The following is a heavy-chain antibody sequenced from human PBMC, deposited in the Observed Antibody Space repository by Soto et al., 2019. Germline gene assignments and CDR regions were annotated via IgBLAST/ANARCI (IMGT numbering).Heavy chain of an antibody. CDR2: INYNGNT. CDR1: GDSISSYS. D-gene: IGHD2-2*03. V-gene: IGHV4-59*01. J-gene: IGHJ4*02. Sequence: SETLSLTCTVSGDSISSYSWSWIRQPPGKGLEWIENINYNGNTKYSPSHKSQDNMSEDTSKNHFSLKLISVTTADTAVYFCAREGNLGRWIQPLDSWGQGTLVTVS. CDR3: AREGNLGRWIQPLDS.